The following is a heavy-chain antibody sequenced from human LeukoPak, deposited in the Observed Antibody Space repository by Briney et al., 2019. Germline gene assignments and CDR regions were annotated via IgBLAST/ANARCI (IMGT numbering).Heavy chain of an antibody. D-gene: IGHD2-2*01. CDR3: AKQGGCSSTSCFYPLGY. J-gene: IGHJ4*02. V-gene: IGHV3-30*02. CDR2: IRYDGSNK. Sequence: GGSLRLSCAASGFTFSSYGMHWVRQAPGKGLGWVAFIRYDGSNKYYADSVKGRFTISRDNSKNTLYLQMNSLRAEDTAVYYCAKQGGCSSTSCFYPLGYWGQGTLVTVSS. CDR1: GFTFSSYG.